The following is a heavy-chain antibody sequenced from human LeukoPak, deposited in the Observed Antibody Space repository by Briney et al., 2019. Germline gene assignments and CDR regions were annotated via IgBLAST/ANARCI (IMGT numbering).Heavy chain of an antibody. CDR1: GFTFSSYA. CDR2: ISYDGSNK. CDR3: ARDNYYGSGNDY. V-gene: IGHV3-30*04. J-gene: IGHJ4*02. D-gene: IGHD3-10*01. Sequence: PGGSLRLSCAASGFTFSSYAMHWVRQAPGKGLEWVAVISYDGSNKYYADSVKGRFTISRDNSKNTLHLQMNSLRAEDMAVYYCARDNYYGSGNDYWGQGTLVTVSS.